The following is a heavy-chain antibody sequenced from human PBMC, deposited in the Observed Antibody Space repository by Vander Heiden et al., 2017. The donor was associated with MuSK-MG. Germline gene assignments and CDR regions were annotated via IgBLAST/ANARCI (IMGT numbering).Heavy chain of an antibody. Sequence: EVQLVESGGGLVQPGGSLRLSCAASGFTFSSYWMSWVRQAPAKGLEWVANIKQDGSGKYYLVALKGRFTISRENAKNSLYLQMNSLRAEDTAVYYCARNGGSSSWYYYYYYMDVWGKGTTVTVSS. V-gene: IGHV3-7*01. CDR2: IKQDGSGK. D-gene: IGHD6-13*01. CDR3: ARNGGSSSWYYYYYYMDV. CDR1: GFTFSSYW. J-gene: IGHJ6*03.